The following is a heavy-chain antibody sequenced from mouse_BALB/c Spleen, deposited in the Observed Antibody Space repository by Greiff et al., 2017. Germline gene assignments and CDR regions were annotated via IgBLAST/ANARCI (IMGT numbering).Heavy chain of an antibody. D-gene: IGHD2-1*01. CDR3: AREGRYGNYFDY. CDR2: ISYDGSN. V-gene: IGHV3-6*02. Sequence: EVKLQESGPGLVKPSQSLSLTCSVTGYSITSGYYWNWIRQFPGNKLEWMGYISYDGSNNYNPSLKNRISITRDTSKNQFFLKLNSVTTEDTATYYCAREGRYGNYFDYWGQGTTLTVSS. J-gene: IGHJ2*01. CDR1: GYSITSGYY.